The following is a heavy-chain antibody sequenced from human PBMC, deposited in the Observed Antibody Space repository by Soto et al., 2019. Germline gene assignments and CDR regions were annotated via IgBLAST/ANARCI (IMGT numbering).Heavy chain of an antibody. CDR2: ISGSGSST. D-gene: IGHD4-17*01. V-gene: IGHV3-23*01. Sequence: PGGSLRLSCVVSGFTFSNYAMSWVRQAPGKGLEWVSVISGSGSSTHYADSLRGRFTTSRDNSEKTMYLQMNGLRAEDTAVYYCAKWAYGDYPGWDDSWGQGTLFTVSS. J-gene: IGHJ4*02. CDR3: AKWAYGDYPGWDDS. CDR1: GFTFSNYA.